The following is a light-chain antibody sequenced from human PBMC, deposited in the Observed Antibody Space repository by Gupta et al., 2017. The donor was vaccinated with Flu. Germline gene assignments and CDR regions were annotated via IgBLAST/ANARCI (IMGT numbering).Light chain of an antibody. Sequence: DIVMTQSSDSLAVSLGEGATINCKSSQKVLYISNNKNYLTWYQQKPGQPPNLLISWASTRESGVPDRFSDSGSGTDFTLTISSLQAEDVAVYYCQRYYSTPLTFGQGTSVEIK. V-gene: IGKV4-1*01. CDR2: WAS. J-gene: IGKJ1*01. CDR1: QKVLYISNNKNY. CDR3: QRYYSTPLT.